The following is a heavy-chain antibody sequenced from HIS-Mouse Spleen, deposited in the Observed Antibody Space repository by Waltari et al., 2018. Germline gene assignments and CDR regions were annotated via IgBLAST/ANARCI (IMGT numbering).Heavy chain of an antibody. CDR2: IDYSGST. Sequence: QLQLQESGPGLVKPSETLSLTCTVSGGSISSSSYYWGWIRQPPGKGLEWIGSIDYSGSTYYNPSLKSRVTISVDTSKNQFSLKLSSVTAADTAVYYCARDRTVSSSWGFFDYWGQGTLVTVSS. J-gene: IGHJ4*02. V-gene: IGHV4-39*07. D-gene: IGHD6-13*01. CDR1: GGSISSSSYY. CDR3: ARDRTVSSSWGFFDY.